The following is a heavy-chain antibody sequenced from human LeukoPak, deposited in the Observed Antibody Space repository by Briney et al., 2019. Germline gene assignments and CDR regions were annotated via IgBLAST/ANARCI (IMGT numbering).Heavy chain of an antibody. V-gene: IGHV4-61*08. Sequence: SETLSLTCTVSGGSISSGGYYWSWIRQPPGKGLEWIGYIYYSGSTNYNPSLKSRVTISVDTSKNQFSLKLSSVTAADTAVYYCARVGITMVRGAGYYYTDVWGKGTTVTVSS. CDR1: GGSISSGGYY. CDR2: IYYSGST. CDR3: ARVGITMVRGAGYYYTDV. D-gene: IGHD3-10*01. J-gene: IGHJ6*03.